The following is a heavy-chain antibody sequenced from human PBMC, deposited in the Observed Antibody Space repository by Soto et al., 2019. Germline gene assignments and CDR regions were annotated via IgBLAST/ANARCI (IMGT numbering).Heavy chain of an antibody. V-gene: IGHV3-30*18. CDR1: QFSFSLYF. CDR2: ISYDGSNK. CDR3: AKDRCVVVVGAATGGGGPDY. D-gene: IGHD2-15*01. J-gene: IGHJ4*02. Sequence: GKYPKISFAVPQFSFSLYFMPWTVYSLGKGLERVAVISYDGSNKYYADSVKGRFTISRDNSKNTLYLQMNSLRAEDTAVYYCAKDRCVVVVGAATGGGGPDYWGQGTLVTVSS.